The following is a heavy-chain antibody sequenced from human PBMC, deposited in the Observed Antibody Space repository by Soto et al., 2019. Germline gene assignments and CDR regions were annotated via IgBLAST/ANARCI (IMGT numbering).Heavy chain of an antibody. Sequence: ASVKVSCKASGYTFTGYYMHWVRQAPGQGLEWMGWINPNSGGTNYAQKFQGWVTMTRDTSISTAYMELSRLRSDDTAVYYCARADDILSTLNGPQYYFGYWGQGTLVTVSS. CDR2: INPNSGGT. J-gene: IGHJ4*02. D-gene: IGHD3-9*01. CDR1: GYTFTGYY. CDR3: ARADDILSTLNGPQYYFGY. V-gene: IGHV1-2*04.